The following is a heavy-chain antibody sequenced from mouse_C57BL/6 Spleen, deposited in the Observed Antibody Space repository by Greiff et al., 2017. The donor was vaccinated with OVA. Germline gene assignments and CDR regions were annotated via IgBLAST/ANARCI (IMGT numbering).Heavy chain of an antibody. CDR1: GYAFSSYW. Sequence: QVQLKQSGAELVKPGASVKISCKASGYAFSSYWMNWVKQRPGKGLEWIGQIYPGDGDTTYNGKFKGKATLTADKSSSTAYMQLSSLTSEDSAVYCCARDRDRYYAMDYWGQGTSVTVSS. V-gene: IGHV1-80*01. CDR3: ARDRDRYYAMDY. D-gene: IGHD2-14*01. CDR2: IYPGDGDT. J-gene: IGHJ4*01.